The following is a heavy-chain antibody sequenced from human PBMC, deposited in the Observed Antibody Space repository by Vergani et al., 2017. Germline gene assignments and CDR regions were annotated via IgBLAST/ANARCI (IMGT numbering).Heavy chain of an antibody. J-gene: IGHJ4*02. V-gene: IGHV4-59*11. CDR3: AREYGSGSYFDY. CDR2: IYYSGST. Sequence: QVQLQESGPGLVKPSETLSLTCTVSGGSISSHYWSWIRQPPGKGLEWIGYIYYSGSTNYNPSLKSRVTISVDTSKNQFSLKLSSVTAADTAVYYCAREYGSGSYFDYWGQGTLVTVSS. CDR1: GGSISSHY. D-gene: IGHD3-10*01.